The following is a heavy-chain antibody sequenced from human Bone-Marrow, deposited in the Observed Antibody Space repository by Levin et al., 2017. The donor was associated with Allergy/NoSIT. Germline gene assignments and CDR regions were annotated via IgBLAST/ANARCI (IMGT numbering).Heavy chain of an antibody. D-gene: IGHD2-8*01. J-gene: IGHJ6*03. CDR3: VTCIPNYYYYYLAF. CDR2: ISGNGGST. Sequence: GESLKISCAASGFIFSSHAMSWVRQAPGKGLEWVSAISGNGGSTFYAASVKGRFTISRANSRNTLSLQMTSLRAEDTAVSYFVTCIPNYYYYYLAFWGKGTTVTVYS. CDR1: GFIFSSHA. V-gene: IGHV3-23*01.